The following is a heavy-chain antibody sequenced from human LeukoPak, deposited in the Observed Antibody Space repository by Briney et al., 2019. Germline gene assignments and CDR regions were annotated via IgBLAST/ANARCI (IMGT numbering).Heavy chain of an antibody. CDR2: INSDGSST. CDR1: GFTFSSYW. CDR3: ARARDSGSYPHGGGFDP. Sequence: GGSLRLSCAASGFTFSSYWMHWVRQAPGKGLVWVSRINSDGSSTSYADSVKGRFTITRDNAKNTLYLQMNSLRAEDTAVYYCARARDSGSYPHGGGFDPWGQGTLVTVSS. V-gene: IGHV3-74*01. J-gene: IGHJ5*02. D-gene: IGHD1-26*01.